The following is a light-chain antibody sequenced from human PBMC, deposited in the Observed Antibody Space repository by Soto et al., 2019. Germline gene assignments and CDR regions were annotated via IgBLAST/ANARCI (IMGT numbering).Light chain of an antibody. J-gene: IGLJ3*02. Sequence: QSALTQPPSASGSPGQSVTISCTGTSSDVGASKYVSWYQQYPGKAPKLMIYEVTKRPSGVPDRFSGSKSGNTASLTVSGLQAEDEAYYYCTSYVGNAILVFGGGTKLTVL. CDR2: EVT. CDR1: SSDVGASKY. CDR3: TSYVGNAILV. V-gene: IGLV2-8*01.